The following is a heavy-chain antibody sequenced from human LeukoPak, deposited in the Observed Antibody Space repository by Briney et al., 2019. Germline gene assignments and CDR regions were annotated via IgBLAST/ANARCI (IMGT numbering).Heavy chain of an antibody. CDR2: IYSGGST. Sequence: GGSVRLSCAASGYTVSSNYMSWVRQAPGKGLEWVSVIYSGGSTYYADYVKGRFTISRDNSKNTLYLQMNSLRAEDTAVYYCARVEGYCSGGSCYFGYFDYWGQGTLVTVSS. CDR1: GYTVSSNY. J-gene: IGHJ4*02. D-gene: IGHD2-15*01. V-gene: IGHV3-66*01. CDR3: ARVEGYCSGGSCYFGYFDY.